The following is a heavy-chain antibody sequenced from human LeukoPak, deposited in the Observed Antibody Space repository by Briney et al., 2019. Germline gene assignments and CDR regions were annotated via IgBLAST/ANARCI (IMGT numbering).Heavy chain of an antibody. CDR1: GYTFINHY. Sequence: ASVKVSCKPSGYTFINHYIRWVRQAPGQGLEWMGVIRPTDGSTSYAQNFQGRLSMTSDTSTSTAYMELSSLRSEDTAIYYCTRTINSWFDPWGQGTPVSVSS. CDR2: IRPTDGST. J-gene: IGHJ5*02. D-gene: IGHD3-9*01. CDR3: TRTINSWFDP. V-gene: IGHV1-46*01.